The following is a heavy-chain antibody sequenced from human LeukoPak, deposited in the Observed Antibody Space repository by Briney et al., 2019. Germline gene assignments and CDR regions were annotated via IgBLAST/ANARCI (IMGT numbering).Heavy chain of an antibody. CDR1: DYSISSGYY. CDR3: ARLPKYCSSTSCYRYFDY. CDR2: INHSGST. J-gene: IGHJ4*02. V-gene: IGHV4-38-2*02. D-gene: IGHD2-2*01. Sequence: SETLSLTCSVSDYSISSGYYWSWIRQPPGKGLEWIGEINHSGSTNYNPSLKSRVTISVDTSKNQFSLKLSSVTAADTAVYYCARLPKYCSSTSCYRYFDYWGQGTLVTVSS.